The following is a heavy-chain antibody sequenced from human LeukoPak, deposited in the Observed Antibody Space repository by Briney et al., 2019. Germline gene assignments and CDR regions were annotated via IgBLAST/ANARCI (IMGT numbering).Heavy chain of an antibody. V-gene: IGHV3-11*01. CDR2: ITSSGDTT. D-gene: IGHD1-26*01. CDR3: ARQRTYSGGEY. Sequence: GGSLRLSCAASGFTFSDYYMSWIRHAPGKGLEWVSYITSSGDTTYYADSVKGRFTISRDNAKNSLYLQMNSLRAEDTAIYYCARQRTYSGGEYWGQGTRVIVSS. CDR1: GFTFSDYY. J-gene: IGHJ4*02.